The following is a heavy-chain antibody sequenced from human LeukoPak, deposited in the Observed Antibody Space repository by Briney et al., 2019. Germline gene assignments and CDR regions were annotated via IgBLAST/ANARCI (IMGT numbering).Heavy chain of an antibody. CDR1: GFTFSDYY. CDR2: ISSSGSTI. D-gene: IGHD3-22*01. CDR3: ASSFPIVVGGGPIDY. V-gene: IGHV3-11*01. Sequence: GGSLRLSCAASGFTFSDYYMSWIRQAPGKGLEWVSYISSSGSTIYYADSVKGRFTISRDNAKNSRYLQMNSLRAEDTAVYYCASSFPIVVGGGPIDYWGRGTLVTVSS. J-gene: IGHJ4*02.